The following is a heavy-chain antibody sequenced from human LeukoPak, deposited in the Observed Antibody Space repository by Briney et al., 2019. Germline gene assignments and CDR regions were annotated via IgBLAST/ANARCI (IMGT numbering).Heavy chain of an antibody. Sequence: PWETLSLTCTISGGSISDYFWTWVRQPAGKGLEWIGRDSATGSTNYNPSLKSRITMSVDTSKNQFSLKLSSVTAADTAVYYCARDDLVWGRNNWIDPWGQGTLVIVSS. D-gene: IGHD2-8*01. V-gene: IGHV4-4*07. CDR3: ARDDLVWGRNNWIDP. CDR1: GGSISDYF. CDR2: DSATGST. J-gene: IGHJ5*01.